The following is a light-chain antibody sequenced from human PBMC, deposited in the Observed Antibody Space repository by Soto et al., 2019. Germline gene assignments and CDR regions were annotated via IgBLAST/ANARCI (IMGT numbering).Light chain of an antibody. CDR1: SSNIGAGYD. CDR3: QSYDSSLRVV. J-gene: IGLJ2*01. Sequence: QSMLTQPPSVSGAPGQRVTISCTGSSSNIGAGYDVHWYQQLPGTAPKLLIYGNSNRPSGVPDRFSGSKSGTSASLAITGLQAEDEADYYCQSYDSSLRVVFGGGTSSPS. V-gene: IGLV1-40*01. CDR2: GNS.